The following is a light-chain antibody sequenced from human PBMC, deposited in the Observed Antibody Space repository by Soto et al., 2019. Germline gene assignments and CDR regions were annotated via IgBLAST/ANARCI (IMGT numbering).Light chain of an antibody. J-gene: IGKJ1*01. CDR3: QQYHSYSWT. Sequence: DIQMTQSPSTLSASVGDRVTITCRASQSVSNWLAWYQQKPGKAPELLIYDAYSLESGVPSRFSGSGSGTEFTLTISGLQPDDFATYFCQQYHSYSWTFGQGTKVEIK. CDR1: QSVSNW. CDR2: DAY. V-gene: IGKV1-5*01.